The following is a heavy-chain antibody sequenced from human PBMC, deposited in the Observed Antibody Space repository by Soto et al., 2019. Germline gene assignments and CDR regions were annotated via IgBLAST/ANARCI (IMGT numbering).Heavy chain of an antibody. V-gene: IGHV3-11*01. D-gene: IGHD1-1*01. J-gene: IGHJ6*02. CDR3: ARWEPSPYYYYGMDV. CDR1: GFSFSDYY. CDR2: INNSGTTI. Sequence: GGSLRLSCAASGFSFSDYYMSWVRQAPGKGLEWVSYINNSGTTIYYADSVKGRFTISRDNAKNSLYLQMNSLRAEDTAVYYCARWEPSPYYYYGMDVWGQGTTVTVSS.